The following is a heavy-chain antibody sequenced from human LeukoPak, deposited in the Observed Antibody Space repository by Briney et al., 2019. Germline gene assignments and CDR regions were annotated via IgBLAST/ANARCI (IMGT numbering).Heavy chain of an antibody. J-gene: IGHJ6*04. D-gene: IGHD3-10*01. Sequence: GGSLRLSCAASGFTFSSYEMNWVRHAPGKGLEWVSYISSSGSTIYYADSVKGRFTISRDNAKNSLYLQMNSLRAEDTAVYYCARDLGFGELLSDYYYYYGMDVWGKGTTVTVSS. CDR3: ARDLGFGELLSDYYYYYGMDV. V-gene: IGHV3-48*03. CDR2: ISSSGSTI. CDR1: GFTFSSYE.